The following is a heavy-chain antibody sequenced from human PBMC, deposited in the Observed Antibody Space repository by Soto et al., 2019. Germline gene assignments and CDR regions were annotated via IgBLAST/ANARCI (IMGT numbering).Heavy chain of an antibody. J-gene: IGHJ6*02. CDR1: KCTYISYS. D-gene: IGHD3-10*01. V-gene: IGHV3-30*18. CDR2: ISYDGSNK. Sequence: GGSLRHSWADAKCTYISYSRHGGRTAPSKGLEGVAVISYDGSNKYYADSVKGRFTISRDNSKNTLYLQMNSLRAEDTAVYYCAKTRFGEWGIIEYYYYGMDVWGQGTTVTVSS. CDR3: AKTRFGEWGIIEYYYYGMDV.